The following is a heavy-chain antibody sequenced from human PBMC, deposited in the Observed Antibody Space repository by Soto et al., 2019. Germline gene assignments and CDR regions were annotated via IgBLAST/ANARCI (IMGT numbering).Heavy chain of an antibody. CDR1: GYTFSSYT. CDR2: INPGNGST. J-gene: IGHJ6*02. CDR3: ARDPSDYGMDV. V-gene: IGHV1-3*01. Sequence: ASVKVSCKASGYTFSSYTIHWVRQAPGQRLEWMGWINPGNGSTKYSQKFQGWVTMTRDTSASTAYMELSRLRSDDTAVYYCARDPSDYGMDVWGQGTTVTVSS.